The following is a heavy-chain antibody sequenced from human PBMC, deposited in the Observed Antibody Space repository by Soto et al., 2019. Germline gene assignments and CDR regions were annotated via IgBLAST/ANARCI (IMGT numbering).Heavy chain of an antibody. D-gene: IGHD2-2*02. CDR1: GHTFSGYY. CDR2: INPNSGGT. CDR3: ARSLTEGYCTITGCYTRPLCGMDV. V-gene: IGHV1-2*02. Sequence: GASVKVSCKASGHTFSGYYRHWLRQAPGQGLEWMGWINPNSGGTNYAQKFQGRVTVTRDTPTSTAYMELSRLTSDDTAVYYCARSLTEGYCTITGCYTRPLCGMDVWGQGTTVTVYS. J-gene: IGHJ6*02.